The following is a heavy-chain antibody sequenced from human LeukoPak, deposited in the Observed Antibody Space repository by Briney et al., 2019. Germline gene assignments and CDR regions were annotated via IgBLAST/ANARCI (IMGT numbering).Heavy chain of an antibody. J-gene: IGHJ6*03. D-gene: IGHD1-1*01. V-gene: IGHV3-7*01. Sequence: GGSLRLSCAASGFTFSSYWMSWVRQAPGKGLEWVANIKQDGSEKYYVDSVKGRFTISRDNAKNSLYLQMNSLRAEDTAMYYCAKTTDNYYYYNMDVWGKGTTVTVSS. CDR1: GFTFSSYW. CDR2: IKQDGSEK. CDR3: AKTTDNYYYYNMDV.